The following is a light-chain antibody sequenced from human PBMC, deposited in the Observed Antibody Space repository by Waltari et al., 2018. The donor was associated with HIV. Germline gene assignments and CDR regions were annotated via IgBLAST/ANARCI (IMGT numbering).Light chain of an antibody. CDR2: NDD. J-gene: IGLJ1*01. V-gene: IGLV1-44*01. Sequence: QSVLAQPPSVSGAPGQRVTISCSGSGSNIRSTYVNWYQQPPVTAPRVLIYNDDQRPSGVPARFSGSKAGTTASLAISGLQSEDEADYYCAAWDDTLKVYVFGTGTKVTVL. CDR1: GSNIRSTY. CDR3: AAWDDTLKVYV.